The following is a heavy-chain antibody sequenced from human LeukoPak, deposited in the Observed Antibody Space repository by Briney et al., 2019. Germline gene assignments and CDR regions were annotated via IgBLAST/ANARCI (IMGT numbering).Heavy chain of an antibody. Sequence: SGGSLRLSCAASGFTFDEYAMHWVRLPPGKGLEWVAGISWNTYDIGYADSVKGRFTISRDNAKNSPYLQMNSLRDEDMALYYCAKGVGTSYHYHMDVWGKGTTVIVSS. CDR1: GFTFDEYA. CDR3: AKGVGTSYHYHMDV. V-gene: IGHV3-9*03. J-gene: IGHJ6*03. D-gene: IGHD1-26*01. CDR2: ISWNTYDI.